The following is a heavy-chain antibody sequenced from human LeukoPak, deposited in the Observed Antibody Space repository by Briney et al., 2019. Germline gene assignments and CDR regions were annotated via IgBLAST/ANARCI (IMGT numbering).Heavy chain of an antibody. CDR2: ISGSGVGT. Sequence: GGSLRLSCAASGFTFNNYAVNWVRQAPGKGLEWVSTISGSGVGTYYADSVKGRFTISRDNSKNTLYLQMNSLRPEDTAVYYCAKGFGYLDVWGKGTTVTVSS. D-gene: IGHD3-3*01. J-gene: IGHJ6*03. CDR3: AKGFGYLDV. CDR1: GFTFNNYA. V-gene: IGHV3-23*01.